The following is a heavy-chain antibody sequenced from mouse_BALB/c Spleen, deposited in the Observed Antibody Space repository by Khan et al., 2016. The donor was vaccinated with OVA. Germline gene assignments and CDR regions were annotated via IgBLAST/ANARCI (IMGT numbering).Heavy chain of an antibody. V-gene: IGHV3-2*02. CDR2: ISYSGNT. D-gene: IGHD4-1*01. CDR3: ASELGRYYALDY. Sequence: EVQLQESGPGLVKPSQSLSLTCTVTGYSITSDYAWNWIRQFPGNKLEWMGYISYSGNTSYNPSLKSQISITRDTSKNPFFLQLNSVTTEDTATYYCASELGRYYALDYRGQGTSVTVSS. CDR1: GYSITSDYA. J-gene: IGHJ4*01.